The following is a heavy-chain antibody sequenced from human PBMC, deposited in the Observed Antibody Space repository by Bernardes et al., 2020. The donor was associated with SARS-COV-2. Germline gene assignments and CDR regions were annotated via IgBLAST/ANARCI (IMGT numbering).Heavy chain of an antibody. J-gene: IGHJ4*02. CDR3: AKWGGYGDS. D-gene: IGHD5-18*01. CDR1: GFTFSSYW. V-gene: IGHV3-23*01. CDR2: ITRDGTT. Sequence: GGSLRLSCAASGFTFSSYWMSWVRQAPGKGLEWVSAITRDGTTYFIDSVKGRFTISRDNSRSTVYLQLNSLRADDTAVYYCAKWGGYGDSWGQGTLVAVSS.